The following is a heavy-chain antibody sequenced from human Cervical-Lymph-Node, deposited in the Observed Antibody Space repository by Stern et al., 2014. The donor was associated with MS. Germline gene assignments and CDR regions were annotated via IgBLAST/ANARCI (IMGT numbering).Heavy chain of an antibody. CDR2: IYYSGST. CDR1: GGSVSSGAYY. V-gene: IGHV4-61*08. D-gene: IGHD5-12*01. Sequence: VQLEESGPGLVKPSETLSLTCTVSGGSVSSGAYYWSWIRQPPGTGLEWIGHIYYSGSTNYNPSLKSRVTISVDTSKNQFSLKMNSVTAADTAVYYCARESSGGYRWGQGTLVTVSS. J-gene: IGHJ4*02. CDR3: ARESSGGYR.